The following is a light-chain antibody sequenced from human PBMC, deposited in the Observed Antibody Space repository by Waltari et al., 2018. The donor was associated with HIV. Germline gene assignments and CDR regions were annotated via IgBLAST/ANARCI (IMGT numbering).Light chain of an antibody. CDR2: EVS. CDR1: SSDVGFFNR. J-gene: IGLJ1*01. V-gene: IGLV2-18*02. CDR3: SSYTTSNTFV. Sequence: QSALTQPPSVSGSPGQSVTISCSGTSSDVGFFNRVSWYHQPPGTAPTLIIYEVSKRPAGVPDRGSGSKSGNTASLTISGLQAEDEAVYHCSSYTTSNTFVFGTGTLVTVL.